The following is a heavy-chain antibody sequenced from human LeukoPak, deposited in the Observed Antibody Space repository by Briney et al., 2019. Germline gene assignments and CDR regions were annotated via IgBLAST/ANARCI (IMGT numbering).Heavy chain of an antibody. D-gene: IGHD3-16*01. J-gene: IGHJ4*02. CDR2: ISGYNGHT. CDR3: ARYDYVLSGVDY. Sequence: ASVTVSCKASGYTFTRYGISWVRQAPGQGLEWMGWISGYNGHTNYAQKLQGRVTMTTDTSTSTVYMELRSLRSDDTAVYYCARYDYVLSGVDYWGQGTLVTVSS. V-gene: IGHV1-18*01. CDR1: GYTFTRYG.